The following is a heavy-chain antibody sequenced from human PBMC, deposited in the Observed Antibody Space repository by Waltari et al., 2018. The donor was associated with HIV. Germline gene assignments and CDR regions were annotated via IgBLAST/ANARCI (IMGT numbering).Heavy chain of an antibody. V-gene: IGHV1-18*01. CDR2: INCYNGDT. D-gene: IGHD1-26*01. CDR1: GYPFDGYG. J-gene: IGHJ4*02. Sequence: VQLVQSGAEVKKPGDSVKVSCKDSGYPFDGYGSSWVRQAPGQGLEWMGWINCYNGDTNFAQNFQGRVTMTTDKSTATAYMDLRSLRSDDTAVYYCARDRSNSDYWGQGTLVTVSS. CDR3: ARDRSNSDY.